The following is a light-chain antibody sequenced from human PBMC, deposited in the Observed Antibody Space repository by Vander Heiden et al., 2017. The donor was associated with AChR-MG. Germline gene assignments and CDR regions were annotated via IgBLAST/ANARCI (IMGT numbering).Light chain of an antibody. V-gene: IGKV3-11*01. CDR3: QQRSNWPPT. CDR1: QSVSSN. Sequence: EIVLTQSPGTLSLSPGEEATLSCRASQSVSSNLAWYQQKPGQAPSLLIYDTSNRATGIPARFSGSGSGTDFTLTISSLEPEDFAVYYCQQRSNWPPTFGQGTKVEIK. CDR2: DTS. J-gene: IGKJ1*01.